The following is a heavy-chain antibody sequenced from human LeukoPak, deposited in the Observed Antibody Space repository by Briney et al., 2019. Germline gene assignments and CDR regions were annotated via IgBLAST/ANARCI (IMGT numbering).Heavy chain of an antibody. J-gene: IGHJ5*02. Sequence: TGGSLRLSCAASGFTFSSYSMNWVRQAPGKGLEWVSYISQSSDRIYHADSVKGRFTISRDNAKNSLYLQMNGLRGEDTAVYYCAKGPGARGHFNWFDPWGQGTLVTVSS. CDR2: ISQSSDRI. CDR1: GFTFSSYS. V-gene: IGHV3-48*04. CDR3: AKGPGARGHFNWFDP. D-gene: IGHD5-12*01.